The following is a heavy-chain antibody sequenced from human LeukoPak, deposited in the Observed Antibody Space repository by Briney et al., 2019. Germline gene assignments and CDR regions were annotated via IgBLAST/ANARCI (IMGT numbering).Heavy chain of an antibody. CDR1: GYTFTGYY. J-gene: IGHJ6*03. V-gene: IGHV1-2*02. D-gene: IGHD3-10*01. Sequence: ASVKVSCKASGYTFTGYYMHWVRQAPGQGLEWMGWINPNSGGTNYAQKFQGRVTMTRDTSISTAYMELSRLRSDDTAVYYCAKYGKGGGSYYNEYYYYYYMDVWGKGTTVTISS. CDR3: AKYGKGGGSYYNEYYYYYYMDV. CDR2: INPNSGGT.